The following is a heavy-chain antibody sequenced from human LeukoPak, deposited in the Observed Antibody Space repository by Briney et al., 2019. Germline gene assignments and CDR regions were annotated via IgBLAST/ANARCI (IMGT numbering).Heavy chain of an antibody. V-gene: IGHV5-51*01. Sequence: GESLQISCKGSGYTFSSYWIGWVRQMPGKGLEYMGIIYPGDSDTTYSPSFQGQVTISADKSISTAHLRWSSLKASDTAMYYCARHARTYGSGSYYNSWSDPWGQGTLVTVSS. CDR3: ARHARTYGSGSYYNSWSDP. J-gene: IGHJ5*02. D-gene: IGHD3-10*01. CDR1: GYTFSSYW. CDR2: IYPGDSDT.